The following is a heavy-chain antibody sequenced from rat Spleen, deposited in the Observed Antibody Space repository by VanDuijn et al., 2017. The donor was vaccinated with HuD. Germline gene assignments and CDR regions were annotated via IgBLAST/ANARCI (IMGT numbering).Heavy chain of an antibody. Sequence: EVQLVESGGGLVQPERSMKLSCAASGFTFSSYYMAWVRQAPTKGLEWVASISTTGANTFYRDSVKGRFTISRDYAKSTLYLQMDSLRSEDTATYYCTRLYYGNWFAFWGQGTLVTVSS. V-gene: IGHV5-25*01. CDR3: TRLYYGNWFAF. D-gene: IGHD1-6*01. CDR2: ISTTGANT. J-gene: IGHJ3*01. CDR1: GFTFSSYY.